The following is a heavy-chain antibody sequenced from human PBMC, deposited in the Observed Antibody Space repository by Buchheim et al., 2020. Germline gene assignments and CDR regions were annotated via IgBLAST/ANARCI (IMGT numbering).Heavy chain of an antibody. CDR1: GGSISTYY. Sequence: QVQLQESGPGLVKPSETLSLTCTVSGGSISTYYWSWIRQPPGKGLEWIGYIFYSGSTYYNPSLKSRVTISVDTSKNQFSLKLSSVTAADTAVYYCARVNTVTTKSWYYYGMDVWGQGTT. CDR3: ARVNTVTTKSWYYYGMDV. J-gene: IGHJ6*02. CDR2: IFYSGST. D-gene: IGHD4-17*01. V-gene: IGHV4-59*08.